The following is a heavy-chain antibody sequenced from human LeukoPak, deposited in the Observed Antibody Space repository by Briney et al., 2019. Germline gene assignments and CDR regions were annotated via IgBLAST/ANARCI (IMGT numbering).Heavy chain of an antibody. V-gene: IGHV4-38-2*02. CDR3: ARAAAPTYFFDY. D-gene: IGHD6-13*01. CDR1: GYSISSDDY. J-gene: IGHJ4*02. CDR2: FFHRGS. Sequence: SETLSLTCTVSGYSISSDDYWGWIRQPPGKGLEWIGSFFHRGSYYNPSLKSRITILLDTSNNHFSLKLSSVTAADTAVYYCARAAAPTYFFDYWGQGTLVTVSS.